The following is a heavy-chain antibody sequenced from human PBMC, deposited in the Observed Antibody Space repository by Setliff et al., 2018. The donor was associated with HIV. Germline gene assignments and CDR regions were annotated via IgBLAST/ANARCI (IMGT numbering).Heavy chain of an antibody. J-gene: IGHJ4*02. V-gene: IGHV4-61*09. CDR1: GGSISSGSYY. D-gene: IGHD3-10*01. Sequence: SETLSLTCTVSGGSISSGSYYWSWIRQPAGKGLEWIGHIHTSGSTKYSPSLKSRVTISADTSKNQFSLNLSSVTAAETAVYYCARVGYHGSGRYSFDYWGQGTLVTSPQ. CDR2: IHTSGST. CDR3: ARVGYHGSGRYSFDY.